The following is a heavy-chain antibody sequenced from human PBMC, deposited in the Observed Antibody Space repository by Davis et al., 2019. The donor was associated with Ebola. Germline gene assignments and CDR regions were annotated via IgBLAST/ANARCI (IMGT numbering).Heavy chain of an antibody. CDR1: GFTFSSYE. Sequence: GGSLRLSCAASGFTFSSYEMNWVRQAPGKGLEWVSYISSSGSTIYYADSVKGRFTISRDNSKNTLYLQMNSLRTEDTAVYYCARSGDSSAWYYSWGQGTLVTVSP. CDR2: ISSSGSTI. CDR3: ARSGDSSAWYYS. D-gene: IGHD6-19*01. V-gene: IGHV3-48*03. J-gene: IGHJ1*01.